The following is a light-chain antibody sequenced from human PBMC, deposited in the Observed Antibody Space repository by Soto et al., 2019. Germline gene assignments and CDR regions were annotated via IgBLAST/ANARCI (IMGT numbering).Light chain of an antibody. CDR1: ESINNW. Sequence: DIQMTQSPSILSASVGGRVTITCRASESINNWLAWYQQKPGKAPKLLIYKASSLETGVPSRFSGSGSVTEFTLTISSLQPDDFATYYCQQYHSYSLTFGGGTKVEIK. J-gene: IGKJ4*01. CDR3: QQYHSYSLT. V-gene: IGKV1-5*03. CDR2: KAS.